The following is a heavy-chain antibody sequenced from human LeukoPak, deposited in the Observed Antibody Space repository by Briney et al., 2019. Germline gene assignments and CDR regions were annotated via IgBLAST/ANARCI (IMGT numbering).Heavy chain of an antibody. CDR1: GGTFSSYA. V-gene: IGHV1-69*05. Sequence: SVTVSCKASGGTFSSYAISWVRQAPGQGLEWMGGIIPIFGTANYAQKFQGRVTITTDESTSTAYMELSSLRSEDTAVYYCARGDAHSYYDFWSGYGWFDPWGQGTLVTVSS. CDR3: ARGDAHSYYDFWSGYGWFDP. CDR2: IIPIFGTA. D-gene: IGHD3-3*01. J-gene: IGHJ5*02.